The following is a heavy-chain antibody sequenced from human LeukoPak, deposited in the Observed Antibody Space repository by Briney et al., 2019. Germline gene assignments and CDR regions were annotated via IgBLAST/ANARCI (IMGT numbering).Heavy chain of an antibody. V-gene: IGHV1-2*02. CDR1: GYTFTGYY. D-gene: IGHD2-2*01. CDR3: ARDGVVVPAAPVYYYYYYMDV. CDR2: INPNSGGT. J-gene: IGHJ6*03. Sequence: ASVKVSCKASGYTFTGYYVHWVRQAPGQGLEWMGWINPNSGGTNYAQKFQGRVTMTRDTSISTAYLELSRLRSDDTAVYYCARDGVVVPAAPVYYYYYYMDVWGKGTTVTVSS.